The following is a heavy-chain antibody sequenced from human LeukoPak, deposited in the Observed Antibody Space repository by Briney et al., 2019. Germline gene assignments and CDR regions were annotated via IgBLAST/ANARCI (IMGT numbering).Heavy chain of an antibody. V-gene: IGHV4-39*07. D-gene: IGHD3-22*01. CDR1: GGSISSSSYY. CDR3: ARDPHYYDSSGYLHGGYFDY. CDR2: IYYSGST. J-gene: IGHJ4*02. Sequence: SETLSLTCTVSGGSISSSSYYWGWIRQPPGKGLEWIGSIYYSGSTYYNPTLKSRVTISVDTSKNQFSLKLSSVTAADTAVYYCARDPHYYDSSGYLHGGYFDYWGQGTLVTVSS.